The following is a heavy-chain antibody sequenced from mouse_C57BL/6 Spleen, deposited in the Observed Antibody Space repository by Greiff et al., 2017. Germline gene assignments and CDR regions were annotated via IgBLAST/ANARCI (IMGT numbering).Heavy chain of an antibody. D-gene: IGHD2-5*01. Sequence: QVQLQQSGAELVKPGASVKLSCKASGYTFTSYWMHWVKQRPGQGLEWIGMIHPNSGSTNYNEKLKSKATLTVDKSSSTAYMQLSSLTSEDPAVYYCARGVTGFFDYWGQGTTLTVSS. CDR1: GYTFTSYW. CDR2: IHPNSGST. J-gene: IGHJ2*01. V-gene: IGHV1-64*01. CDR3: ARGVTGFFDY.